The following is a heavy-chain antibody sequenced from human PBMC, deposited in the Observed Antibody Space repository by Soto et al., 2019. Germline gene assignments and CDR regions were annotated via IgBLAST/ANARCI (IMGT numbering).Heavy chain of an antibody. CDR2: VSHDGRNT. D-gene: IGHD6-19*01. CDR1: GFTFSDYA. V-gene: IGHV3-30*18. CDR3: AKGGRQWLVTSGVNY. J-gene: IGHJ4*02. Sequence: VQLVESGGGVVQPGRSLRLSCAASGFTFSDYAMHWVRQDPGKGLEWVAVVSHDGRNTHYADSVKGRFTISRDSSKNKFSLEMTSLRAEDTAVYYCAKGGRQWLVTSGVNYWGQGALVIVSS.